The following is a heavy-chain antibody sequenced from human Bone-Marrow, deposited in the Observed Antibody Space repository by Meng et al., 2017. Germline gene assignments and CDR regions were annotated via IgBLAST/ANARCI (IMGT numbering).Heavy chain of an antibody. CDR3: ARDHSSGWYYGARYDI. D-gene: IGHD6-19*01. J-gene: IGHJ3*02. CDR1: GFTFSSYW. CDR2: IKQDGSEK. V-gene: IGHV3-7*01. Sequence: ESLKISCAASGFTFSSYWMSWVRQAPGKGLEWVANIKQDGSEKYYVDSVKGRFTISRDNAKNSLYLQMNSLRAEDTAVYYCARDHSSGWYYGARYDIWGQGTMVTVSS.